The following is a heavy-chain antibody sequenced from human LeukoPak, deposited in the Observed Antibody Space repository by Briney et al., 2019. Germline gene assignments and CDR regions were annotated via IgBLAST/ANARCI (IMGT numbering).Heavy chain of an antibody. Sequence: SETLSLTCTVSGGFISSYYWSWIRQPPGKGLEWIGYMYYSGSTTYNPSLKSRVAISADTSKNQFSLMLRSMTAADTAIYYCCVESEYGDYDYWGQGTLVAVSS. CDR3: CVESEYGDYDY. V-gene: IGHV4-59*01. D-gene: IGHD4-17*01. CDR1: GGFISSYY. J-gene: IGHJ4*02. CDR2: MYYSGST.